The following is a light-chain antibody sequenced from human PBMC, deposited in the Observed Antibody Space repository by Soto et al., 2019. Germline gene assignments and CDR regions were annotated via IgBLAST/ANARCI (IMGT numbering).Light chain of an antibody. Sequence: DIQMTQSPSSLSASVGDRVTITCRASQSIIKCLNWYQHKPGKAPLLLIFAASNLQSGVPSRFSGSGSGTDFTLTINSLQPEDFATYYCQQSYSSPWTFVQGTKVEIK. CDR3: QQSYSSPWT. J-gene: IGKJ1*01. CDR2: AAS. V-gene: IGKV1-39*01. CDR1: QSIIKC.